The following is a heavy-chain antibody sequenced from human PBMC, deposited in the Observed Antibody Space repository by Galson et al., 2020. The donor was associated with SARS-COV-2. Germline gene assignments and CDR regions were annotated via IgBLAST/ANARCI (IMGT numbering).Heavy chain of an antibody. Sequence: GGSLRLSCAASGFTFSSYGMHWVRQAPGKGLEWVAVISYDGSNKYYADSVKGRFTISRDNSKNTLYLQMNSLRAEDTAVYYCAKRHYDYVWGSYPPDYWGQGTLVTVSS. CDR3: AKRHYDYVWGSYPPDY. D-gene: IGHD3-16*02. J-gene: IGHJ4*02. V-gene: IGHV3-30*18. CDR2: ISYDGSNK. CDR1: GFTFSSYG.